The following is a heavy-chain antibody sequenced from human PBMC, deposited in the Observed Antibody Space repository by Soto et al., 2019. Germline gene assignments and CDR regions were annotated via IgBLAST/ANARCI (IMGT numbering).Heavy chain of an antibody. CDR2: IIPIFGTA. J-gene: IGHJ4*02. Sequence: QVQLVQSGAEVKKPGSSVKVSCKASGGTFSSYAISWVRQAPGQGLEWMGGIIPIFGTANYAQKFQGRVTINAPEFXSTAYMELSSLRSEDTAVYYCARDLSLGHLEWLGYWGQGTLVTVSS. CDR1: GGTFSSYA. V-gene: IGHV1-69*12. CDR3: ARDLSLGHLEWLGY. D-gene: IGHD3-3*01.